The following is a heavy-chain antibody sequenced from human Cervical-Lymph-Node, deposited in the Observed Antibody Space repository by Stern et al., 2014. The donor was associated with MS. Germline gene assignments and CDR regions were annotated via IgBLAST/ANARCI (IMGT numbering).Heavy chain of an antibody. V-gene: IGHV2-26*02. D-gene: IGHD3-3*02. J-gene: IGHJ4*02. CDR2: IFSNDAK. CDR1: GFSLSDAKMG. Sequence: QITLKESGPVLVKPTETLTLTCTVSGFSLSDAKMGVTWIRQPPGKALEXLGTIFSNDAKAYSPSLNSRLTISKDTSNNQVVLIMTNMDPVDTATYYCARSIFGVVNQIDYWGQGVLVTVSS. CDR3: ARSIFGVVNQIDY.